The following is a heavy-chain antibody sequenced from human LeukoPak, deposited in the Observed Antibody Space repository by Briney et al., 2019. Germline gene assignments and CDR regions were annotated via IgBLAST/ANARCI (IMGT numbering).Heavy chain of an antibody. CDR2: IYYSGST. CDR1: GGSISSSSYY. D-gene: IGHD3-22*01. V-gene: IGHV4-39*07. CDR3: ARDTSIGRYHYDTSGHYPGYYFDY. J-gene: IGHJ4*02. Sequence: PSETLSLTCTVSGGSISSSSYYWGWIRQPPGKGLEWIGSIYYSGSTYYNPSLKSRVTISVDTSKNQFSLKLSSVTAADTAVYYCARDTSIGRYHYDTSGHYPGYYFDYWGQGTLVTVSS.